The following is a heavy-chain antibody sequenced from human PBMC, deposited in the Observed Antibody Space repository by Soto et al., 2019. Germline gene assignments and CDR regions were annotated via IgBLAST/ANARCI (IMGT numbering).Heavy chain of an antibody. Sequence: GGSLRLSCAASGFTFSNAWMSWVRQAPGKGLEWVGRIKSKTDGGTTDYAAPVKGRFTISRDDSKNTLYLQMNSLKTEDTAVYYCTTDSLLYSSGWYYYYGMDVWGQGTTVTVSS. V-gene: IGHV3-15*01. CDR2: IKSKTDGGTT. D-gene: IGHD6-19*01. CDR3: TTDSLLYSSGWYYYYGMDV. CDR1: GFTFSNAW. J-gene: IGHJ6*02.